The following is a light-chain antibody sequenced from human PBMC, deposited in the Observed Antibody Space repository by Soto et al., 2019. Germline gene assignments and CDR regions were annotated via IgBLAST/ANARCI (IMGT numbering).Light chain of an antibody. Sequence: AIQMTQSPSSLSASVGDRVTITCRASQGIRTELGWYQQKPGKAPKLLIYGASTWLGGVPSRLSGSGSGTDFTLTISSLQPDDFASYDCLQDYEYPRTFGQGTKVEIK. V-gene: IGKV1-6*01. CDR3: LQDYEYPRT. CDR2: GAS. CDR1: QGIRTE. J-gene: IGKJ1*01.